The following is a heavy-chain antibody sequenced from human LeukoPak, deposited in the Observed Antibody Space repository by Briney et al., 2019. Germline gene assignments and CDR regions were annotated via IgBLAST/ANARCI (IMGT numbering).Heavy chain of an antibody. Sequence: GGSLRLSCAASGFTFSSYAMSWVRQAPGKGLEWVSSISGSGGSTYYADSVKGRFTISRDNSKNTLYLQINSLRAEDTAVYYCAKSMVRGVMGYYYGMDVWGQGTTVTVSS. D-gene: IGHD3-10*01. CDR3: AKSMVRGVMGYYYGMDV. V-gene: IGHV3-23*01. CDR1: GFTFSSYA. CDR2: ISGSGGST. J-gene: IGHJ6*02.